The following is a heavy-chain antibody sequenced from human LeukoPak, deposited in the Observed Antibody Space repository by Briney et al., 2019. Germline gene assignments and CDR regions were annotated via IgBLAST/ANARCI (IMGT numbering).Heavy chain of an antibody. CDR2: IYYTGST. V-gene: IGHV4-31*03. D-gene: IGHD6-6*01. CDR1: GGSISNGGFY. Sequence: PSEILSLTCSVSGGSISNGGFYWSWIRQLPGKDLEWIGYIYYTGSTRYNPSLKSRVTISLDRSNTQYSLKLKSVTAADTAVYYCARARFLSSSIDIWGQGTLATVSS. J-gene: IGHJ3*02. CDR3: ARARFLSSSIDI.